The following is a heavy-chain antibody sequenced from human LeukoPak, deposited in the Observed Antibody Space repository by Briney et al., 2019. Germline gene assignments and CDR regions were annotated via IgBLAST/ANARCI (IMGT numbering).Heavy chain of an antibody. CDR3: AKKWGVYSAYYYYMDV. V-gene: IGHV3-23*01. J-gene: IGHJ6*03. CDR2: ISGSGGST. Sequence: GGSLRLSCAASGFTFSSYAMSWVRQAPGKGLEWVSAISGSGGSTYYADSVKGLFTISRDNSKNTLYLQMNSLRAEDTAVYYCAKKWGVYSAYYYYMDVWGKGTTVTVSS. D-gene: IGHD1-26*01. CDR1: GFTFSSYA.